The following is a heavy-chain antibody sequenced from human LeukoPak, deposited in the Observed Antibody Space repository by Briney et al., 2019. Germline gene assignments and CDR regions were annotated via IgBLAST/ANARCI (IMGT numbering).Heavy chain of an antibody. Sequence: SQTLSLTCAVSGGSISSGGYSWSWIRQPPGKCLEWIGYIYHSGSTYYNPSLKSRVTISVDRSKNQFSLKLSSVTAADTAVYYCARDSMVRGVIIERWFDPWGQGTLVTVSS. J-gene: IGHJ5*02. V-gene: IGHV4-30-2*01. CDR1: GGSISSGGYS. D-gene: IGHD3-10*01. CDR2: IYHSGST. CDR3: ARDSMVRGVIIERWFDP.